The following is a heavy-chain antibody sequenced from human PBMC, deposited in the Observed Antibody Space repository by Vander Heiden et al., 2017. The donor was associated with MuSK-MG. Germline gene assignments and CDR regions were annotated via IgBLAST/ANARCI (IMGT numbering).Heavy chain of an antibody. CDR1: GGSISSSSYY. CDR2: IDNGGRT. Sequence: QLQLQESGPGLVQPSETLSLTCTVSGGSISSSSYYWGWIRQPPGEGGEWCGSIDNGGRTYYTPPLKRRITIPVHTSKTQSPLNVRFGTAGNPAVYFWAKGPRGLFSFFGGPSGGGGDAFDIWGQGTMVTVSS. CDR3: AKGPRGLFSFFGGPSGGGGDAFDI. J-gene: IGHJ3*02. D-gene: IGHD3-16*01. V-gene: IGHV4-39*01.